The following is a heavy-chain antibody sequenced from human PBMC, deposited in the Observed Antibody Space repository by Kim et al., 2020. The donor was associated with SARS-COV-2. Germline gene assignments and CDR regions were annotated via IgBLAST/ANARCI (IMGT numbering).Heavy chain of an antibody. J-gene: IGHJ3*02. D-gene: IGHD5-12*01. CDR1: GGSISSYY. V-gene: IGHV4-59*01. CDR3: ARDMRGYSGYEWGAFDI. CDR2: IYYSGST. Sequence: SETLSLTCTVSGGSISSYYWSWIRQPPGKGLEWIGYIYYSGSTNYNPSLKSRVTISVDTSKNQFSLKLSSVTAADTAVYYCARDMRGYSGYEWGAFDIWG.